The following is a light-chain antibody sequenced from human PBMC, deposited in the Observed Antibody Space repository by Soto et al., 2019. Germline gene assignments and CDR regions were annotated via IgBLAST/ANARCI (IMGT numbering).Light chain of an antibody. CDR3: QQYGSSLSCT. V-gene: IGKV3-20*01. CDR1: QSVSSSY. Sequence: IMLTQSPGSLSLFPGERATLSCRASQSVSSSYLAWYQQKPGQAPRLLIYGASSRATGIPDRFSGSGSGTDFTLTIRRLETEDFAVYYCQQYGSSLSCTFGQVTKVAIK. J-gene: IGKJ1*01. CDR2: GAS.